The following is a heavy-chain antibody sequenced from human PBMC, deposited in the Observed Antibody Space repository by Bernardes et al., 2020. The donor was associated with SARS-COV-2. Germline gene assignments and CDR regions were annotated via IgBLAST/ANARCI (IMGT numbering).Heavy chain of an antibody. V-gene: IGHV3-53*01. CDR1: GFTVSSNY. Sequence: GGSLRLSCAASGFTVSSNYMSWVRQAPGKGLEWVSVIYSGGSTYYADSVKGRFTISRDNSKNTLYLQMNSLRAEDTAVYYCARNEAGYWYFDLWGRGTLVTVSS. D-gene: IGHD1-1*01. CDR3: ARNEAGYWYFDL. J-gene: IGHJ2*01. CDR2: IYSGGST.